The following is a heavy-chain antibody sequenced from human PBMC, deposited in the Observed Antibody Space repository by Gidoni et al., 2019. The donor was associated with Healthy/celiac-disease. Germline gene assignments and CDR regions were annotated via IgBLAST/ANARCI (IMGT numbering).Heavy chain of an antibody. J-gene: IGHJ4*02. V-gene: IGHV4-34*01. CDR1: GGSFSGYY. Sequence: QVQLQQWGAGLLKPSETLSLTCAVYGGSFSGYYWRWIRQPPGKGLEWIGEINHSGSTNYNPSLKSRVTISVDTSKNQFSLKLSSVTAADTAVYYCARGRYYYDSSGSNYFDYWGQGTLVTVSS. D-gene: IGHD3-22*01. CDR2: INHSGST. CDR3: ARGRYYYDSSGSNYFDY.